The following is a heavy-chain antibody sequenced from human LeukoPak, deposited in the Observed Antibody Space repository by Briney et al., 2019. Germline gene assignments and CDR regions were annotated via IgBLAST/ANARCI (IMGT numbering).Heavy chain of an antibody. CDR2: ISGNDGRT. CDR1: GFTFNNYA. Sequence: PGGSLRLSCAASGFTFNNYAMNWVRQAPGKGLEWVSAISGNDGRTYYAGSVKGRFTISRDNAMNSLYLQMNSLRAEDTAIYYCARSLPYGTTWYGRSDFWGQGTLVTVSS. J-gene: IGHJ4*02. D-gene: IGHD6-13*01. V-gene: IGHV3-23*01. CDR3: ARSLPYGTTWYGRSDF.